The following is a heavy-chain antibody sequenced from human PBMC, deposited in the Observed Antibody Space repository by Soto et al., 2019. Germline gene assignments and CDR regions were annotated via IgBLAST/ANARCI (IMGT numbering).Heavy chain of an antibody. J-gene: IGHJ4*02. Sequence: ASVKVSCKASGYTFTGYYMHWVRQAPGQGLEWMGWINPNSGGTNYAQKFQGRVTMTRDTSISTAYMELSRLRSDDTAVYYCARDIAYCGSDCYTFYYWGQGTLVPVSS. V-gene: IGHV1-2*02. CDR3: ARDIAYCGSDCYTFYY. CDR2: INPNSGGT. CDR1: GYTFTGYY. D-gene: IGHD2-21*02.